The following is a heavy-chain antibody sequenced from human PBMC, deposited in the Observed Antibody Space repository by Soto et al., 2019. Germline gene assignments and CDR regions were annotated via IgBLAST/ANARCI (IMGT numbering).Heavy chain of an antibody. V-gene: IGHV4-59*08. CDR2: IYYSAST. CDR3: ARHLPYCGGDCYSLDY. CDR1: GGSISSYY. Sequence: PSETLSLTCTVSGGSISSYYWSWIRQPPGKGLEWIGYIYYSASTNYSPSLKSRVTISVDTSKNQFSLNLGSVTAADTAVYYCARHLPYCGGDCYSLDYWGQGTLVTVSS. D-gene: IGHD2-21*02. J-gene: IGHJ4*02.